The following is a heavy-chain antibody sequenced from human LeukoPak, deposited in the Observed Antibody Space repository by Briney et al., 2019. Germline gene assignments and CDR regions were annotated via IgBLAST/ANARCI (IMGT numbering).Heavy chain of an antibody. D-gene: IGHD4-17*01. CDR1: AFTFSAYG. V-gene: IGHV3-30*02. CDR3: AKDYGDYLYLFDY. Sequence: GGSLRLSCAASAFTFSAYGMHWVRQAPGKGLEWVAFIRYDGSNKYYADSVKGRFTISRDNSKNTLYLQMNSLRAEDTAEYYCAKDYGDYLYLFDYWGQGTLVTVSS. CDR2: IRYDGSNK. J-gene: IGHJ4*02.